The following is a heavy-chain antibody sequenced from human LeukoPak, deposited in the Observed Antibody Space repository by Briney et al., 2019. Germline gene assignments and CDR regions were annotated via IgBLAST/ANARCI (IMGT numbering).Heavy chain of an antibody. J-gene: IGHJ4*02. CDR3: AANSADYNTLGSSYKV. Sequence: PGGSLRLSCAASGFTFSSYWMSWVRQSPGKGLEWIGSISYSGTTYYNPSLKSRVTISVDTSKNQFSLKLNSVTAADTAVFYCAANSADYNTLGSSYKVWGQGTLVTVSS. D-gene: IGHD3-10*01. CDR1: GFTFSSYW. CDR2: ISYSGTT. V-gene: IGHV4-39*01.